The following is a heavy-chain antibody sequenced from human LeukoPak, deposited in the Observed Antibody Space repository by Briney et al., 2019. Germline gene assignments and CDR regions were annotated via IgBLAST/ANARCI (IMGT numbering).Heavy chain of an antibody. V-gene: IGHV4-30-4*08. CDR3: AIGSPPNCSSTSCYMVSYYYYYMDV. CDR2: ISYSGST. D-gene: IGHD2-2*02. J-gene: IGHJ6*03. CDR1: GGAISSGDYY. Sequence: KTSQTLSLTCTVSGGAISSGDYYWTWIRQPPGKGLEWIGYISYSGSTYYNPSLKSPVTMSRDTSKNQFSLKLSSVTAADTAVYCCAIGSPPNCSSTSCYMVSYYYYYMDVWGKGTTVTVS.